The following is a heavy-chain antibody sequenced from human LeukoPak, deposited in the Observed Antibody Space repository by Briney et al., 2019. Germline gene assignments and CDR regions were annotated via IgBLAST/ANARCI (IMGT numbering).Heavy chain of an antibody. Sequence: GGSLRLSCAASGITFSSYGMHWVRQAPGKGLEWVAFIRYDGSNKYYADSVKGRFTISRDNSKNTLYLQMNSLRAEDTAVYYCAKSGITMIVVAPGPFDYWGQGTLVTVSS. D-gene: IGHD3-22*01. V-gene: IGHV3-30*02. CDR1: GITFSSYG. CDR3: AKSGITMIVVAPGPFDY. CDR2: IRYDGSNK. J-gene: IGHJ4*02.